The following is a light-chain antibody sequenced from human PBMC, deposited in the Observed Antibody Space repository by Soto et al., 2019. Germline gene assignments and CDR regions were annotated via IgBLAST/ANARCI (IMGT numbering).Light chain of an antibody. J-gene: IGKJ1*01. CDR1: QSVSIW. CDR2: DAS. CDR3: QQYSSRST. Sequence: DIQMTQSPSTLSASEGDRVTISCRASQSVSIWLAWYQQKPGRAPKLLIYDASSLQSGVPSRFSGSGFGTEFTLTISSLQPGDFATYYCQQYSSRSTFGQRTKVDI. V-gene: IGKV1-5*01.